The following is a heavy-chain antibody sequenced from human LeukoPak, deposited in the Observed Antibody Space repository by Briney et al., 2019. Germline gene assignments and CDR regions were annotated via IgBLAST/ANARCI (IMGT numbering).Heavy chain of an antibody. CDR2: ISYDGSNK. V-gene: IGHV3-30*04. D-gene: IGHD5-18*01. J-gene: IGHJ5*01. CDR3: AKEGGPSGYSPCDS. CDR1: GFTFSSYA. Sequence: PGRSLRLSCAASGFTFSSYAMHWVRQAPGKGLEWVAVISYDGSNKYYADSVKGRFTISRDNSKNTLYLQMNSLSVEDTALYYCAKEGGPSGYSPCDSWGQGTLVTVSS.